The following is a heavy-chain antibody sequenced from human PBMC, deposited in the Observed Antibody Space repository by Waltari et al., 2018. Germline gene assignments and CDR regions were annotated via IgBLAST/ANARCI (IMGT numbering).Heavy chain of an antibody. Sequence: QVQLQESGPGLVKPSQTLSLTCTVSGGSISSGSYYWSWIRQPAGKGLEWIGRIYTSGSTNDNPALKSRVTISVDTSKNQFSRKLSSVTAADTAVYYCARASMVRGLAAFDIWGQGTMVTVSS. D-gene: IGHD3-10*01. CDR1: GGSISSGSYY. V-gene: IGHV4-61*02. J-gene: IGHJ3*02. CDR3: ARASMVRGLAAFDI. CDR2: IYTSGST.